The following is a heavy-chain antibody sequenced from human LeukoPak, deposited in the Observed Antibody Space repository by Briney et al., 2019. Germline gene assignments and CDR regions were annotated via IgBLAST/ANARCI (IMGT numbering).Heavy chain of an antibody. J-gene: IGHJ4*02. CDR1: GFTFSSYA. D-gene: IGHD3-16*01. CDR3: SRDGVNYLLGSFDY. V-gene: IGHV3-30*04. Sequence: PGRSLRLSCAASGFTFSSYAMHWVRQAPGKGLEWVAVISYDGSNKYYADSVKGRFTISRDNSKNTLYMQMNSLRDEDTAVYFCSRDGVNYLLGSFDYWGQGTLVTVSS. CDR2: ISYDGSNK.